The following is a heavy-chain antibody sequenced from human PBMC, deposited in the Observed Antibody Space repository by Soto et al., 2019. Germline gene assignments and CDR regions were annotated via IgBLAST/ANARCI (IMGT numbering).Heavy chain of an antibody. Sequence: EVQLVESGGGLVQPGGSLKLSCAASGFTFSGSAMHWVRLASGKGLEWVGRIRSKGNNYATVYGASLKGRFTISRDDAKNTAYLQMNSLNTEDTAVYYCSRQASDFWSGKPQYYMDVWGKGTTVTVSS. J-gene: IGHJ6*03. V-gene: IGHV3-73*01. D-gene: IGHD3-3*01. CDR1: GFTFSGSA. CDR2: IRSKGNNYAT. CDR3: SRQASDFWSGKPQYYMDV.